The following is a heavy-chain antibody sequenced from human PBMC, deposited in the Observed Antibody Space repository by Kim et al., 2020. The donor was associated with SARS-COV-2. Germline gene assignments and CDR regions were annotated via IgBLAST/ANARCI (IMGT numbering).Heavy chain of an antibody. CDR3: APRWAVIMGF. Sequence: GGSLRLSCAASGFTFNKFAMSWVRQAPGKGLEWVSGIANNGATTSYAESVKGRFTISRDNSKNMVFLHMSSLRAEDTAIYYCAPRWAVIMGFWGQGTLVTVSS. J-gene: IGHJ4*02. D-gene: IGHD2-21*01. V-gene: IGHV3-23*01. CDR1: GFTFNKFA. CDR2: IANNGATT.